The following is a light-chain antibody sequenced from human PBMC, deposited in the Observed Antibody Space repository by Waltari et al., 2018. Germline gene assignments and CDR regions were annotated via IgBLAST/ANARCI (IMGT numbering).Light chain of an antibody. J-gene: IGLJ3*02. Sequence: QSVLTQPPSASGTPGQGVTVSCSGSSSNIGRDGVSWYQQVPGTAPKLLIHTDNQRPSGVPDRFSGSKSGTSASLAISGLQSEDEAHYYCAAWDDSLNGRVFDGGTKVTVL. V-gene: IGLV1-44*01. CDR1: SSNIGRDG. CDR3: AAWDDSLNGRV. CDR2: TDN.